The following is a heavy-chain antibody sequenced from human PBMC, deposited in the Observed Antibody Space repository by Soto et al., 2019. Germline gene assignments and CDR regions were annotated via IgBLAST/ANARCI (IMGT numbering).Heavy chain of an antibody. CDR2: IKQDGSEK. Sequence: GGSLRLSCAASGFTFSSYWMSWVRQAPGKGLEWVANIKQDGSEKYYVDSVKGRFTISRDNAKNSLYLQMNSLRAEDTAVYYCAREWGSSWYGSDWFDPWGQGTLVTVSS. J-gene: IGHJ5*02. D-gene: IGHD6-13*01. CDR1: GFTFSSYW. V-gene: IGHV3-7*03. CDR3: AREWGSSWYGSDWFDP.